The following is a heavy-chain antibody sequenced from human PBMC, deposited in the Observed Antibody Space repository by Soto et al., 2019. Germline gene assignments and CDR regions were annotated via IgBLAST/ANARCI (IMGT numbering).Heavy chain of an antibody. CDR1: GYSFTSYW. CDR3: ARSLYRGLDYYYYGMDV. V-gene: IGHV5-51*01. J-gene: IGHJ6*02. Sequence: PGESLKISCKGSGYSFTSYWIGWVRQMPGKGLEWMGIIYPGDSDTRYSPSFQGQVTISANKSISTAYLQWSSLKASDTAMYYCARSLYRGLDYYYYGMDVWGQGTTVTVSS. CDR2: IYPGDSDT. D-gene: IGHD3-10*01.